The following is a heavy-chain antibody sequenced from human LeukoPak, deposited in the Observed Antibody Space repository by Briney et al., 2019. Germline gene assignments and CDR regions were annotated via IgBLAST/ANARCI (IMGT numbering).Heavy chain of an antibody. J-gene: IGHJ4*02. CDR2: INDDGSDT. V-gene: IGHV3-74*01. CDR3: AKDGVSEYQLLS. Sequence: PGGSLRLSCAAPGFTFKLYWMHWVRQVPGKRPVWVSRINDDGSDTIYADSVRGRFTISRDDAKNTVYLQMNSLRAEDTAVYYCAKDGVSEYQLLSWGQGTLVTVSS. D-gene: IGHD2-2*01. CDR1: GFTFKLYW.